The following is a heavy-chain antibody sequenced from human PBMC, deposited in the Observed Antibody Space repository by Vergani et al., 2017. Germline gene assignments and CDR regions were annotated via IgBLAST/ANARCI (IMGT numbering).Heavy chain of an antibody. Sequence: QVQLQESGPGLVKPSETLSLTCTVSGGSISSYYWSWIRQPAGKGLEWIGRIYTSGSTNYNPSLKSRVTMSVDTSKNQFSLKLSAVTAADTAVYFCARVRQSGGPQASWFNPWSQGRLVTVSS. V-gene: IGHV4-4*07. CDR3: ARVRQSGGPQASWFNP. CDR1: GGSISSYY. J-gene: IGHJ5*02. CDR2: IYTSGST. D-gene: IGHD3-16*01.